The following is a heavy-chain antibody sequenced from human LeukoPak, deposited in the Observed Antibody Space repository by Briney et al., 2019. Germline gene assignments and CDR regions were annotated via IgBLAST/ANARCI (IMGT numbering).Heavy chain of an antibody. Sequence: ASVKVSCKVSGYTLSELSIHWVRQAPGKGLEWMGGYDPEDGETFSAQKFQGSVTMTEDTSTDTAHMELSSLRSEDTAVYYCATDPYSGGRLGEFDFWGQGTLVTVSP. CDR2: YDPEDGET. CDR3: ATDPYSGGRLGEFDF. V-gene: IGHV1-24*01. CDR1: GYTLSELS. J-gene: IGHJ4*02. D-gene: IGHD1-26*01.